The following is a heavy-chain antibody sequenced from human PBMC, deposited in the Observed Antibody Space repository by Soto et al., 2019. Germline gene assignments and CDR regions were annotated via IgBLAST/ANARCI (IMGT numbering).Heavy chain of an antibody. CDR2: TYYRSKWYN. CDR3: ARGYGSGSYFYYYYYGMDV. D-gene: IGHD3-10*01. J-gene: IGHJ6*02. V-gene: IGHV6-1*01. CDR1: GDSVSSNSAA. Sequence: SQTLSLTCAISGDSVSSNSAAWNWIRQSPSRGLEWLGRTYYRSKWYNDYAVSVKSRITINPDTSKNQFSLQLNSVTPEDTAVYYCARGYGSGSYFYYYYYGMDVWGQGTTVTXSS.